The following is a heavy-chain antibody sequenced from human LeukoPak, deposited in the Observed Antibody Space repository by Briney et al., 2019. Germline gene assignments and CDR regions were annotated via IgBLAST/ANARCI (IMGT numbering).Heavy chain of an antibody. CDR1: GGTFSSYA. CDR2: IIPILGIA. D-gene: IGHD5-12*01. Sequence: SVKVSCKASGGTFSSYAISWVRQAPGQGLEWMGRIIPILGIANYAQKFQGRVTITADKSTSTAYMELSSLRSEDTAVYYCARDWHIVATIFQPPFDYWGQGTLVTVSS. V-gene: IGHV1-69*04. CDR3: ARDWHIVATIFQPPFDY. J-gene: IGHJ4*02.